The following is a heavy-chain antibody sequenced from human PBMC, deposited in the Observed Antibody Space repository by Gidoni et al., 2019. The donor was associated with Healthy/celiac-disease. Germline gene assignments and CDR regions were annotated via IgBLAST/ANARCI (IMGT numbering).Heavy chain of an antibody. CDR2: ITPFNGNT. CDR1: GHTFTYRY. Sequence: LVQSGAEVKLSCKDSGHTFTYRYLHWVRQAPGQALEWMGWITPFNGNTNYAQKCQDRVTITRDRSMSTAYMELSSLRSEDTAMYYCASAHVDYYYGMDVWGQGTTVTVSS. J-gene: IGHJ6*02. CDR3: ASAHVDYYYGMDV. V-gene: IGHV1-45*02.